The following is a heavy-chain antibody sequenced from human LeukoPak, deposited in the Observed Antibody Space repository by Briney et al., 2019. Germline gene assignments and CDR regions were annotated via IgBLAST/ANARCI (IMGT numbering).Heavy chain of an antibody. Sequence: SETLSLTCTVSGGSISSYYWSWIRQPPGKGLEWIGYIYYSGSTNYNPSLKSRVTISVDTSKNQFSLKLSSVTAADTAVYYCARRLWFGTYGMDVWGQGTTVTVSS. J-gene: IGHJ6*02. CDR1: GGSISSYY. CDR3: ARRLWFGTYGMDV. V-gene: IGHV4-59*08. CDR2: IYYSGST. D-gene: IGHD3-10*01.